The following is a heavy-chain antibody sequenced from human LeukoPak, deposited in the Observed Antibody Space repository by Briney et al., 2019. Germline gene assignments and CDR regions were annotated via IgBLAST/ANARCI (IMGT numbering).Heavy chain of an antibody. D-gene: IGHD3-10*01. V-gene: IGHV4-39*01. CDR1: GGSISSSSYY. Sequence: SETLSLTCTVSGGSISSSSYYWGWIRQPPGKGLEWIGSIYYSGSTYYNPSLKSRVTISVDPSKNQFSLKLSSVTAADTAVYYCARGSGSYYYSWFDPWGQGTLVTVSS. CDR2: IYYSGST. CDR3: ARGSGSYYYSWFDP. J-gene: IGHJ5*02.